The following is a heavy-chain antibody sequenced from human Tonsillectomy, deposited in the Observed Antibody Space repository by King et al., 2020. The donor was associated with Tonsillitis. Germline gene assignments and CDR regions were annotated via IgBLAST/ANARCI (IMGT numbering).Heavy chain of an antibody. V-gene: IGHV3-21*01. CDR3: SRAVLAAAGTDYYYGMDV. D-gene: IGHD6-13*01. CDR1: GFTFSSYS. Sequence: LVESGGGLVKPGGSLRLSCAASGFTFSSYSMNWVRQAPGKGLEWVSSISSSSSYIYYADSVKGRFTISRDNAKNSLYLQMNSLSAEDTAVYYLSRAVLAAAGTDYYYGMDVWGQGTTVTVSS. CDR2: ISSSSSYI. J-gene: IGHJ6*02.